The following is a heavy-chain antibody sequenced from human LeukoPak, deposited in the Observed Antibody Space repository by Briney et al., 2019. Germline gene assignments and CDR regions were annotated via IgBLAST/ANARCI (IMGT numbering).Heavy chain of an antibody. J-gene: IGHJ6*02. CDR1: GFTFSSYA. Sequence: PGGSLRLSCAASGFTFSSYAMSWVRQAPGKGLEWVSSISSSSSYIYYADSVKGRFTISRDNAKNSLYLQMNSLRAEDTAVYYCARGDYCSSTSCYPTAKYYYYYYGMDVWGQGTTVTVSS. CDR2: ISSSSSYI. V-gene: IGHV3-21*01. D-gene: IGHD2-2*01. CDR3: ARGDYCSSTSCYPTAKYYYYYYGMDV.